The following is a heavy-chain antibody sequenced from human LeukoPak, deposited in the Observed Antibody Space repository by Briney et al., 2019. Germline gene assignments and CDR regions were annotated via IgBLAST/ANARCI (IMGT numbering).Heavy chain of an antibody. J-gene: IGHJ6*03. D-gene: IGHD5-12*01. CDR1: GFTFSSYA. CDR3: ARSGYDYAEYYYYYMDV. CDR2: ISGSGGST. V-gene: IGHV3-23*01. Sequence: GGSLRLSCAASGFTFSSYAMSWVRQAPGKGLGWVSAISGSGGSTYYADSVKGRFTISRDNSKNTLYLQMNSLRAEDTAVYYCARSGYDYAEYYYYYMDVWGKGTTVTVSS.